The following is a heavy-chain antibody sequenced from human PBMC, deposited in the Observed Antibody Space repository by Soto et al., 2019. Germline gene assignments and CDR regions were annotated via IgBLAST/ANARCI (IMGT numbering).Heavy chain of an antibody. CDR1: GFTFSSYG. CDR3: ARDSPAASYYYYFYMDV. J-gene: IGHJ6*03. CDR2: IWYDGSNK. Sequence: QVQLVESGGGVVQPGRSLRLSCAASGFTFSSYGMHWVRQAPGKGLEWVAVIWYDGSNKYYADAVKGRFTISRDNSKNTLYLQMNSLRAEDTAVYYCARDSPAASYYYYFYMDVWGKGTTVTVSS. D-gene: IGHD2-2*01. V-gene: IGHV3-33*01.